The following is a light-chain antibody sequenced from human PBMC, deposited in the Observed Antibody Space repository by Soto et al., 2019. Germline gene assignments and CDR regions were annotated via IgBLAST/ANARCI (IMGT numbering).Light chain of an antibody. CDR1: QSVTSS. CDR3: QQRTPWPT. CDR2: DVS. J-gene: IGKJ4*01. V-gene: IGKV3-11*01. Sequence: EILLTQSPATLSSSPGDRATLSCRASQSVTSSLAWFQQKPGQAPRLLIYDVSRRATAIPARFSGSGSGTDFALTISSLEPEDFAVYYCQQRTPWPTFGGGTKVEIK.